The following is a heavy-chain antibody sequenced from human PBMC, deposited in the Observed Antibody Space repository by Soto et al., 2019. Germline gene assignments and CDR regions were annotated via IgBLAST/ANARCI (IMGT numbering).Heavy chain of an antibody. CDR1: GFTFSSYG. CDR3: AKVNGYSSSWFHDAFDI. D-gene: IGHD6-13*01. Sequence: GGSLRLSCAASGFTFSSYGMHWVRQAPGKGLEWVAVISYDGSNKYYADSVKGRFTISRDNSKNTLYLQMNSLRAEDTAVYYCAKVNGYSSSWFHDAFDIWGQGTMVTVSS. V-gene: IGHV3-30*18. J-gene: IGHJ3*02. CDR2: ISYDGSNK.